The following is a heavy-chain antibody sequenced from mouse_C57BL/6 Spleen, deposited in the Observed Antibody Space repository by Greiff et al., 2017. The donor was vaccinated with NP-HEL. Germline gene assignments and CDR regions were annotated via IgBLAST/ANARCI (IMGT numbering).Heavy chain of an antibody. CDR3: ARKGGGFFDY. Sequence: VQLQQSGPELVKPGASVKISCKASGYAFSSSWMNWVKQRPGKGLEWIGRIYPGDGDTNYNGKFKGKTTLTADKSSSTAYMQLSSLTSEDSAVYFCARKGGGFFDYWGQGTTLTVSS. J-gene: IGHJ2*01. CDR1: GYAFSSSW. CDR2: IYPGDGDT. V-gene: IGHV1-82*01.